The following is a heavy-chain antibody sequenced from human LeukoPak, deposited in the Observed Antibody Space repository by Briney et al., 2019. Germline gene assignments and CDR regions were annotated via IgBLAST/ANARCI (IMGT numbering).Heavy chain of an antibody. D-gene: IGHD3-10*01. V-gene: IGHV4-34*01. J-gene: IGHJ3*02. CDR2: INHSGST. Sequence: SETLSLTCAVYGGSFSTYYWSWIRQPPGKGLEWIGEINHSGSTNYNPPLKSRVTISVDTSKNQFSLKLSSVTAADTAVYYCARSGFDDAFDIWGQGTMVTVSS. CDR1: GGSFSTYY. CDR3: ARSGFDDAFDI.